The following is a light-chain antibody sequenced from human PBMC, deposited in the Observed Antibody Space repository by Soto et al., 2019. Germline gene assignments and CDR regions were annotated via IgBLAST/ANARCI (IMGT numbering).Light chain of an antibody. CDR3: QQYKNWPPLT. J-gene: IGKJ4*01. Sequence: EIVMTQSPATLSVSPGETATLSCRASQSVSYNLAWYQQKPGQGPRLLIYGAFTRATGIPARFSGSGSGTDLTLTCSSLQSEDFSFYYCQQYKNWPPLTFGGGTKVEIK. V-gene: IGKV3-15*01. CDR2: GAF. CDR1: QSVSYN.